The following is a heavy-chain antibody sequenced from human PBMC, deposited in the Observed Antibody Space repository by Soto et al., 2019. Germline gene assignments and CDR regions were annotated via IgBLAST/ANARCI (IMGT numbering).Heavy chain of an antibody. CDR3: AKAKQYCSGGSCYSQYYYYYYMDV. V-gene: IGHV3-23*01. CDR2: ISGSGGST. Sequence: EVQLLESGGGLVQPGGSLRLSCAASGFTFSSYAMSWVRQAPGKGLEWVSAISGSGGSTYYADSVKGRFTISRDNSKNTLELQMNSLRAEDTAVYYGAKAKQYCSGGSCYSQYYYYYYMDVWGKGTTVTVSS. D-gene: IGHD2-15*01. J-gene: IGHJ6*03. CDR1: GFTFSSYA.